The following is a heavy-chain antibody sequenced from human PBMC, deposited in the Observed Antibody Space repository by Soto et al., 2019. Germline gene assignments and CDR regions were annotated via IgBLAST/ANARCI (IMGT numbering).Heavy chain of an antibody. Sequence: GGSLRLSCAASGFTFSSYAMHWVRQAPGKGLEWVAVISYDGSNKYYADSVKGRFTISRDNSKNTLYLQMNSLRAEDTAVYYCARLPSSSGRGHFDYWGQGTLVTVSS. CDR2: ISYDGSNK. CDR3: ARLPSSSGRGHFDY. V-gene: IGHV3-30-3*01. D-gene: IGHD2-15*01. J-gene: IGHJ4*02. CDR1: GFTFSSYA.